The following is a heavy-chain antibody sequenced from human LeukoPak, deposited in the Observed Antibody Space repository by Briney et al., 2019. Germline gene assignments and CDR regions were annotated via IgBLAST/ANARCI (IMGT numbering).Heavy chain of an antibody. Sequence: GGSLRLSCAASGFTFSSYWMSWVRQAPGKGPEWVANIRQDGGEKYYVDSVKGRFTISRDNAKNSLYLQMNSLRAEDTAVYYCARDAFSRISVFGVVSDAFDIWGQGTMVTVSS. CDR3: ARDAFSRISVFGVVSDAFDI. V-gene: IGHV3-7*01. CDR1: GFTFSSYW. D-gene: IGHD3-3*01. CDR2: IRQDGGEK. J-gene: IGHJ3*02.